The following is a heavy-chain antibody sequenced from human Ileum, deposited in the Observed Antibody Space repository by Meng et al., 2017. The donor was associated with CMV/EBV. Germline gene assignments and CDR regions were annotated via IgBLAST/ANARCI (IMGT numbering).Heavy chain of an antibody. CDR1: GGSISSYY. CDR3: ARGVPAADH. J-gene: IGHJ4*01. V-gene: IGHV4-59*01. Sequence: GSLRLSCTVSGGSISSYYWSWIRQPPGKGLEWIGYIYYSGSTNYNPSLKGRVTISVDTYKNQFSLKLSSVTAADTAVYYCARGVPAADHWGQGTLVTVSS. CDR2: IYYSGST. D-gene: IGHD2-2*01.